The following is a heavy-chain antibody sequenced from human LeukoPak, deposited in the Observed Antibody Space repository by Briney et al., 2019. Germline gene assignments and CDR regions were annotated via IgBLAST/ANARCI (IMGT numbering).Heavy chain of an antibody. Sequence: PGGSLRLSCAASGFTFSTFAMTWVRQAPGKGLEWVSSITGIHYTTYNTDSVKGRFTISRDNSKNTLYLQMNSLRADDTAVYYCTKDPNGDYVGAFDPWGQGTLVTVSS. J-gene: IGHJ5*02. D-gene: IGHD4-17*01. V-gene: IGHV3-23*01. CDR1: GFTFSTFA. CDR3: TKDPNGDYVGAFDP. CDR2: ITGIHYTT.